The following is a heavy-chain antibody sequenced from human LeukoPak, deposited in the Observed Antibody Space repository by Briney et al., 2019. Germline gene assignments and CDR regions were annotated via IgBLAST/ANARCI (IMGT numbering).Heavy chain of an antibody. Sequence: GASVKVSCKASGYTFTSYGISWVRQAPGQGLEWMGWISAYNGNTNYAQKLQGRVTMTTDTSTSTAYMELRSLRSDDPAVYYCARGHGGNYRTPFDYWGQGTLVTVSS. CDR2: ISAYNGNT. J-gene: IGHJ4*02. CDR3: ARGHGGNYRTPFDY. V-gene: IGHV1-18*01. D-gene: IGHD1-7*01. CDR1: GYTFTSYG.